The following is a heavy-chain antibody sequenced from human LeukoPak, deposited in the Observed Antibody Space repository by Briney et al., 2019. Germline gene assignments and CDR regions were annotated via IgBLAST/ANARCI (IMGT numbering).Heavy chain of an antibody. Sequence: VASVKVSCKASGDTFTSYDINWVRQATGQGLEWMGWMNPNSGNTGYAQKFQGRVTITRNTSIRTAYMELSSLRSEDTAVYYCARVGPHYYDSSAYAFDYWGQGTLVTVPS. V-gene: IGHV1-8*03. J-gene: IGHJ4*02. CDR1: GDTFTSYD. D-gene: IGHD3-22*01. CDR2: MNPNSGNT. CDR3: ARVGPHYYDSSAYAFDY.